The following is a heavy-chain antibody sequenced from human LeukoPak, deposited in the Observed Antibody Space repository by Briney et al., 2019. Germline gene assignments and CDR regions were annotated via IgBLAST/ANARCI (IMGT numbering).Heavy chain of an antibody. J-gene: IGHJ6*03. Sequence: PGGSLRLSCVASGFTFRTYAMSWVRQTPWMELEWVSAISGSDPGTYHADSVKGRFTISRDNSKNTLYLQMNNLRAEDTAIYFCAKAPLGSCTGARCYSLDAWAKGTTVSVSS. V-gene: IGHV3-23*01. CDR2: ISGSDPGT. CDR3: AKAPLGSCTGARCYSLDA. CDR1: GFTFRTYA. D-gene: IGHD2-8*02.